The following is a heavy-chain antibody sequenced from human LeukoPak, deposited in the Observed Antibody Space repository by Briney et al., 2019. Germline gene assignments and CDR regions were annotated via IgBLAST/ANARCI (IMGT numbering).Heavy chain of an antibody. CDR1: GFTFSSYA. CDR2: ISYDGSNK. Sequence: PGGSLRLSCAASGFTFSSYAMHWVRQAPGKGLEWVAVISYDGSNKYYADSVKGRFTISRDNSKNTLYLQTNSLRAEDTAVYYCARDYYYGDSLFVYWGQGTLVTVSS. D-gene: IGHD4-17*01. CDR3: ARDYYYGDSLFVY. V-gene: IGHV3-30-3*01. J-gene: IGHJ4*02.